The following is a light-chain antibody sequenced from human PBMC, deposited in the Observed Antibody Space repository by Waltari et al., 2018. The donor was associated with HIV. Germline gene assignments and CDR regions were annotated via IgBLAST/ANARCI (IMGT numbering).Light chain of an antibody. CDR1: QSVSNS. CDR3: QQYNNWPLT. J-gene: IGKJ3*01. CDR2: GAS. Sequence: EIVMTQSPATLSVSPGERPTLSCRASQSVSNSLAWYQHKPGQAPRLLIYGASTRATGIPARFSGSGSGTEFTLTISSLQSEDFALYYCQQYNNWPLTFGPGTKVDVK. V-gene: IGKV3-15*01.